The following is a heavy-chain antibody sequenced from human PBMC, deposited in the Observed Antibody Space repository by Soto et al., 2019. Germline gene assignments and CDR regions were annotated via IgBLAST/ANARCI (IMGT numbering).Heavy chain of an antibody. V-gene: IGHV4-61*08. CDR3: VRAHALGFSNWLDP. J-gene: IGHJ5*02. Sequence: PSETLSLTCSVSGASLTRGVYYWSWVRQPPGRQLEWIGSIYYRGTTNYNPSLTGRVTISEDTSASTAYMDLARLKSDDTAVYYCVRAHALGFSNWLDPWGRGTLVTVSS. D-gene: IGHD3-10*01. CDR1: GASLTRGVYY. CDR2: IYYRGTT.